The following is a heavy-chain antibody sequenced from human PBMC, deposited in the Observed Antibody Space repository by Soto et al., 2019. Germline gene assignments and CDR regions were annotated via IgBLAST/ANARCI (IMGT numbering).Heavy chain of an antibody. CDR2: IYYSGST. CDR1: GGSISSSSYY. Sequence: QLQLQESGPGLVKPSETLSLTCTVSGGSISSSSYYWGWIRQPPGKGMEWIGSIYYSGSTYYNPSLKSRVTLSVDTSNNQFSLNLSSVTDTDTAVYYCASSNGDFIDFYFDRWVRGTLGTVSS. CDR3: ASSNGDFIDFYFDR. V-gene: IGHV4-39*01. D-gene: IGHD4-17*01. J-gene: IGHJ2*01.